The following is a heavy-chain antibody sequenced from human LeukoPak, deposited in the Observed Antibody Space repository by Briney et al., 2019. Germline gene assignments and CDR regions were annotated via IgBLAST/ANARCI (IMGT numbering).Heavy chain of an antibody. V-gene: IGHV4-61*02. Sequence: SETLSLTCTVSGGSISSGSYYWSWIRQPAGKGLEWIGRIYTSGSTNYNPSLKSRVTISVDTSENQFSLKLSSVTAADTAVYYYAREGFGTNGVYYYYYYMDVWGKGTTVTVSS. J-gene: IGHJ6*03. CDR1: GGSISSGSYY. CDR3: AREGFGTNGVYYYYYYMDV. CDR2: IYTSGST. D-gene: IGHD2-8*01.